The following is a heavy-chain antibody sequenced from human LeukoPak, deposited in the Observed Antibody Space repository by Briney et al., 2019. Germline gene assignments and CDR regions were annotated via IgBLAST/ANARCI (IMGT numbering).Heavy chain of an antibody. CDR1: GFTFDDYG. V-gene: IGHV3-30*03. Sequence: GGSLRLSCAASGFTFDDYGMSWVRQAPGKGLEWVAVISYDGSNKYYADSVKGRFTISRDNSKNTLYLQMNSLRAEDTAVYYCAYSSGWYDSGRPLDYWGQGTLVTVSS. J-gene: IGHJ4*02. CDR3: AYSSGWYDSGRPLDY. CDR2: ISYDGSNK. D-gene: IGHD6-19*01.